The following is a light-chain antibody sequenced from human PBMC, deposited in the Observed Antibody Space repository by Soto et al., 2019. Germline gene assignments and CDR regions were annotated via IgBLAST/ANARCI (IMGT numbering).Light chain of an antibody. V-gene: IGKV3-11*01. CDR2: DAS. J-gene: IGKJ1*01. CDR1: QSVSTS. CDR3: QVRDVWPT. Sequence: IVLTQSPATLSLSPGERAALSCRASQSVSTSLAWYQHKPGQAPRLIIYDASKRAPGIPARFSGSGSGTDFTLSISSPEPEDFAVYSSQVRDVWPTFGQGTKVEI.